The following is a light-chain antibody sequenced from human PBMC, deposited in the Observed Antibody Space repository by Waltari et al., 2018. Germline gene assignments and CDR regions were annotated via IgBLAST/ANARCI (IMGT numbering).Light chain of an antibody. J-gene: IGLJ2*01. CDR3: AAWDDSLNGVV. Sequence: QSVLTQPPSASGTPGQRVTISCSGSSSNIGSNTVNWYQQLPGTAPKPLIYSNNQRPSGVPDRFSGSQSGTSASLAISGLQSEDEADYYCAAWDDSLNGVVFGGGTKLTVL. CDR1: SSNIGSNT. CDR2: SNN. V-gene: IGLV1-44*01.